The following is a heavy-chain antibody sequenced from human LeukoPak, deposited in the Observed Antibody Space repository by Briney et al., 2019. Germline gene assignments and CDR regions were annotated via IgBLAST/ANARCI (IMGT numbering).Heavy chain of an antibody. D-gene: IGHD3-22*01. V-gene: IGHV4-59*01. CDR3: ARSGYDSSGSYSDAFAI. J-gene: IGHJ3*02. CDR2: IYYSGST. Sequence: SETPSLTCTGSGGSISSYYWGWIRQPPGEELEWIEYIYYSGSTNYNPSLKSRVTISVDTSKNQFSLKLSSVTAAVTAVYYCARSGYDSSGSYSDAFAIWGQGTMVTVSS. CDR1: GGSISSYY.